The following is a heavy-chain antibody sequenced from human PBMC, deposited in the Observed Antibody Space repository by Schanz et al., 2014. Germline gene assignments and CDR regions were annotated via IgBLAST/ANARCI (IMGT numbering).Heavy chain of an antibody. CDR3: AYYDVLTGFDY. V-gene: IGHV3-48*01. D-gene: IGHD3-9*01. Sequence: EVQLVESGGGLVQPGGSLRLSCAASGFTFRSYGMHWVRQAPGKGLEWVSYISSSGSTIYYADSVKGRFTISRDNSKNTLYLQINNLRAEDTAVYYCAYYDVLTGFDYWGQGTQVTVSS. J-gene: IGHJ4*02. CDR1: GFTFRSYG. CDR2: ISSSGSTI.